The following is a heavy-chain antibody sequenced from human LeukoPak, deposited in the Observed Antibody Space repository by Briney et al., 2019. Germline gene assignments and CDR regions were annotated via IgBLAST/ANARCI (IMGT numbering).Heavy chain of an antibody. CDR2: IKEDGSDK. V-gene: IGHV3-7*01. J-gene: IGHJ4*02. Sequence: GGSLRLSCAASGFTFSSYWMSWVRQVPGKGLKWVANIKEDGSDKYYVDSVKGRFTISRDNAKNSLYLQMSSLRAEDTAVYYCVRDRGWLQFDYWGQGTLATVSS. D-gene: IGHD5-24*01. CDR1: GFTFSSYW. CDR3: VRDRGWLQFDY.